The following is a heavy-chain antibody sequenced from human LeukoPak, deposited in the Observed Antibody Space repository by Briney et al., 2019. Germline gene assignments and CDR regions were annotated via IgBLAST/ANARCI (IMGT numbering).Heavy chain of an antibody. CDR3: VRGNKNSRLWQWPDFDS. CDR2: IYYTGST. Sequence: SSETLSLTRTVTGGSTSNYYWSWIRQPPGKRLEWIGFIYYTGSTNYNPSLKSRVTISLDAPKNQISLHLSSVTIADTAVYYCVRGNKNSRLWQWPDFDSWGQGTLVTVSS. D-gene: IGHD6-19*01. V-gene: IGHV4-59*01. CDR1: GGSTSNYY. J-gene: IGHJ4*02.